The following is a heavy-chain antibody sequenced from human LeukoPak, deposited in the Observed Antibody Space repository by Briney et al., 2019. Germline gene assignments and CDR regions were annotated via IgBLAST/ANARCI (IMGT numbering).Heavy chain of an antibody. CDR3: AREMSTTFDY. D-gene: IGHD5/OR15-5a*01. CDR1: GFTFSSYA. V-gene: IGHV3-21*01. CDR2: ISSSSSFI. Sequence: TGGSLRLSCAASGFTFSSYAMNWVRQAPGKGLEWVSPISSSSSFIYYADSMKGRFTISRDNAKNSVYLQVNSLRAEDTAMHYCAREMSTTFDYWGQGTLVTVSS. J-gene: IGHJ4*02.